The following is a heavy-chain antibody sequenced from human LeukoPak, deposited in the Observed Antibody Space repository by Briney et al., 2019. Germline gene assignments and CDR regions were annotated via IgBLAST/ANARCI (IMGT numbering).Heavy chain of an antibody. J-gene: IGHJ4*02. V-gene: IGHV3-7*01. Sequence: GGSPRLSCAASGFTFSSYWMSWVRQAPGKGLEWVANIKQDGSEKYYVDSVKGRFTISRDNAKNSLYLQMNSLRAEDTAVYYCARASRDGYNLGVGYWGQGTLVTVSS. CDR1: GFTFSSYW. CDR2: IKQDGSEK. CDR3: ARASRDGYNLGVGY. D-gene: IGHD5-24*01.